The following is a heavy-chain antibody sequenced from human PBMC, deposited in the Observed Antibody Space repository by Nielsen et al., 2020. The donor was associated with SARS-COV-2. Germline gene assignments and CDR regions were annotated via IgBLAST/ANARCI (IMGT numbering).Heavy chain of an antibody. CDR3: ARDLTGPFDS. D-gene: IGHD3-10*01. Sequence: GGSLRLSCAASGFTFSSYAMYWVRQAPGKGLEWVSMIYAGGRKSFYTDSVKGRSTISRDDSRGTLWLQVDSLRAEDTAIYYCARDLTGPFDSWGQGTLVTVSS. CDR2: IYAGGRKS. CDR1: GFTFSSYA. V-gene: IGHV3-23*03. J-gene: IGHJ4*02.